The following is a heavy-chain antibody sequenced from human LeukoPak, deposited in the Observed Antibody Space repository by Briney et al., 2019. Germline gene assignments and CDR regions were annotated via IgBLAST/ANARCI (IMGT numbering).Heavy chain of an antibody. CDR3: ARVNYGDDEPLDVFDI. J-gene: IGHJ3*02. V-gene: IGHV4-34*01. CDR1: GGSFSGYY. Sequence: SETLSLTCAVYGGSFSGYYWSWFRQPPGEGLEWIGEINHSGSTNYKPSLKSRVTISVDTSKNQLSLKLSSVTAADTAVYYCARVNYGDDEPLDVFDIWGQGTMVTVSS. D-gene: IGHD4-17*01. CDR2: INHSGST.